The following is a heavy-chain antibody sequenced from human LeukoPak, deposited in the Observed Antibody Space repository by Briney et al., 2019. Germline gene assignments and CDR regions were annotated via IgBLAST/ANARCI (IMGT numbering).Heavy chain of an antibody. V-gene: IGHV4-31*03. Sequence: PSETLSLTCTVSGASISSGGYYWSWIRQHPGKGLEWIAYIYYSGSTYYNPSLKSRVTISVDTSKNQFSLKLSSVTAADTAVYYCARGLAYGDRSDNWFDPWGQGTLVTVSS. CDR1: GASISSGGYY. CDR2: IYYSGST. J-gene: IGHJ5*02. D-gene: IGHD4-17*01. CDR3: ARGLAYGDRSDNWFDP.